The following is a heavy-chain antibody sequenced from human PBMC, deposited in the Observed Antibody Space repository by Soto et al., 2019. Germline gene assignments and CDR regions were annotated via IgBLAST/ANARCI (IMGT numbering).Heavy chain of an antibody. D-gene: IGHD5-18*01. V-gene: IGHV3-30*18. CDR1: GFTFSSYG. Sequence: GGSLRLSCAASGFTFSSYGMHWVRQAPGKGLEWVAVISYDGSNKYYADSVKGRFTISRDNSKNTLYLQMNSLRAEDTAVYYCAKVIMSTAMVPRPSLDYWGQGTLVTVSS. J-gene: IGHJ4*02. CDR2: ISYDGSNK. CDR3: AKVIMSTAMVPRPSLDY.